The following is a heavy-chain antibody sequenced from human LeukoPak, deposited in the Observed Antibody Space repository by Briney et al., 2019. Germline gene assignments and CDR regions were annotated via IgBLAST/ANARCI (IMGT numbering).Heavy chain of an antibody. J-gene: IGHJ4*02. Sequence: PSETLSLTCAVYGGSFSGYYWSWIRQPPGKGLEWIGEINHSGNTNYNPSLKSRVTISVDTSKNQFSLKLSSVTAADTAVYYCARGIHYYYGSYLFDYWGQGTLVTVSS. CDR1: GGSFSGYY. CDR3: ARGIHYYYGSYLFDY. D-gene: IGHD3-10*01. CDR2: INHSGNT. V-gene: IGHV4-34*01.